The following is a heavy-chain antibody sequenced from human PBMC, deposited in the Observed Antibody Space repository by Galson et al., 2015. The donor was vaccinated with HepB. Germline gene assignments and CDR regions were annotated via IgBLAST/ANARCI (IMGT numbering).Heavy chain of an antibody. CDR3: ARRYSGYFDL. CDR1: GFTFSSYA. D-gene: IGHD1-26*01. CDR2: ISYDGSNK. Sequence: SLRLSCAASGFTFSSYAMHWVRQAPGKGLEWVAVISYDGSNKYYADSVKGRFTISRDNSKNTLYLQMNSLRVEDTAVYFCARRYSGYFDLWGRGTLVTVSS. V-gene: IGHV3-30-3*01. J-gene: IGHJ4*02.